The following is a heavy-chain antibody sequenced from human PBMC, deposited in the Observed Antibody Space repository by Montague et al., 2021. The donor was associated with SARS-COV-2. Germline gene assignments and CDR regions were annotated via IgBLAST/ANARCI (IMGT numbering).Heavy chain of an antibody. CDR3: ARRGDYGGPRFDY. CDR1: GGSISSYY. Sequence: SETLSLTCTVFGGSISSYYWSWIRQPPGKGLEWIGYIYYSGSTNYNPSLKSRVTISVDTSKNQFSLKLSSVTAADTAVYYCARRGDYGGPRFDYWGQGTLVSVSS. D-gene: IGHD4-23*01. V-gene: IGHV4-59*08. J-gene: IGHJ4*02. CDR2: IYYSGST.